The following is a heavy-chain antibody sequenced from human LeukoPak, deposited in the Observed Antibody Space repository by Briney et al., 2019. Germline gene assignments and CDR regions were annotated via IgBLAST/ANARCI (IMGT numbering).Heavy chain of an antibody. CDR1: GFNFRDHW. D-gene: IGHD6-19*01. V-gene: IGHV3-7*03. Sequence: GGSLRLSCAVSGFNFRDHWMDCVRQAPGKGLEWVGHIKNDGSETYYLDSLKGRFSISRDNTNNALYLQMNSLRVEDTAVYYCVKNDGWFHLAQWGQGTLVTVSS. CDR3: VKNDGWFHLAQ. CDR2: IKNDGSET. J-gene: IGHJ4*02.